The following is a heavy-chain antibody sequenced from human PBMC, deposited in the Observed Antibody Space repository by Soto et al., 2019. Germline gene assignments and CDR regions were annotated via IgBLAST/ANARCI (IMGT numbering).Heavy chain of an antibody. J-gene: IGHJ6*02. Sequence: ETLSLTCAVYGGSFSGYYWSWIRQPPGKGLEWIGEINHSGSTNYNPSLKSRVTISVDTSKNQFSLKLSSVTAADTAVYYCARVSAGTGGYYYYGMDVWGQGTTVTVSS. CDR3: ARVSAGTGGYYYYGMDV. V-gene: IGHV4-34*01. D-gene: IGHD6-19*01. CDR1: GGSFSGYY. CDR2: INHSGST.